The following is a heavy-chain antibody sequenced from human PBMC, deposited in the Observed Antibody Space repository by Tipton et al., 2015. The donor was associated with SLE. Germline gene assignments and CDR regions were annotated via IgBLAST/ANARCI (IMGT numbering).Heavy chain of an antibody. Sequence: SLRLSCAASGFTFSNYAMHWVRQTPGKGLEWVSGISWNSGNIGYADSVKGRFTISRDNVKNSLFLQMNSLRAEDTALYYCAKDASIVGATGGYFDSWGLGTLVTVSS. V-gene: IGHV3-9*01. D-gene: IGHD1-26*01. CDR1: GFTFSNYA. CDR2: ISWNSGNI. CDR3: AKDASIVGATGGYFDS. J-gene: IGHJ4*02.